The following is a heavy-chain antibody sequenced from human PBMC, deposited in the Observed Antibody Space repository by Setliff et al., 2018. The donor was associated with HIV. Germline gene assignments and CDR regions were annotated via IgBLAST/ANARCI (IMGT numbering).Heavy chain of an antibody. D-gene: IGHD5-12*01. CDR2: IIPILGTT. Sequence: SVKVSCKASGGTFSSYAISWVRQAPGQGLEWMGGIIPILGTTHYAQKFQGRVTITTDESTNTAYMELGSLRSEDTAVYYCASVPMEYSGYNSDSGSYYYHYGLDVWGQGTTVTVSS. V-gene: IGHV1-69*05. J-gene: IGHJ6*02. CDR1: GGTFSSYA. CDR3: ASVPMEYSGYNSDSGSYYYHYGLDV.